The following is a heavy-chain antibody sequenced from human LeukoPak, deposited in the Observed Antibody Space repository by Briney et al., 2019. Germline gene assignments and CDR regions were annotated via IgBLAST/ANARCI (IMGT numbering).Heavy chain of an antibody. D-gene: IGHD1-14*01. CDR1: GFTFSTSX. V-gene: IGHV3-48*02. CDR2: XSRTSSDI. Sequence: PGKSLRLSCAASGFTFSTSXXXXXXQAXXXXLEXVAYXSRTSSDIXXAXSVVGRFTXXXXXATNSLHLQLHSLRDEDTAVYYCARNPDRAYFDYWGQGTLVTVSS. CDR3: ARNPDRAYFDY. J-gene: IGHJ4*02.